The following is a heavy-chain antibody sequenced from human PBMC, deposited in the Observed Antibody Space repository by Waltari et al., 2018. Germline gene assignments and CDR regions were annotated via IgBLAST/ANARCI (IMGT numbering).Heavy chain of an antibody. D-gene: IGHD2-8*01. CDR1: GDSISSGDNY. V-gene: IGHV4-30-4*08. CDR2: IYYSGSA. J-gene: IGHJ4*02. CDR3: VRVPGAVRFDS. Sequence: QVQLQESGPGLVKPSQTLSLTCTVSGDSISSGDNYWSWIRQSPGKGLEWIGYIYYSGSADYNPSLKSRVSMSMDMSKNQFSLKLNSVTAADTAVYFCVRVPGAVRFDSWGQGTLVTVSS.